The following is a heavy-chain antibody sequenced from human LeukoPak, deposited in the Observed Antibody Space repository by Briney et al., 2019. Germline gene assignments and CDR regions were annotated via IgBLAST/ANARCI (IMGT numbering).Heavy chain of an antibody. J-gene: IGHJ6*04. Sequence: PSETLSLTCTVSGGSISNSYWSWIRQPPGKVLEWIGYIYHSGTTNYNPSLKSRVTISVDTSKNQFSLKLSSVTAADTAVYYCARMGKAARLRMDVWGKGTTVTVSS. CDR1: GGSISNSY. CDR3: ARMGKAARLRMDV. D-gene: IGHD6-6*01. V-gene: IGHV4-59*12. CDR2: IYHSGTT.